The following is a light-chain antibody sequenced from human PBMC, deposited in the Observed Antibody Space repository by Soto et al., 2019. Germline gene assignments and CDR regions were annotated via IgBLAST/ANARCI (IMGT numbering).Light chain of an antibody. CDR3: QQFNSHPRT. CDR1: QGISDF. CDR2: SAS. J-gene: IGKJ2*02. Sequence: DIQLTQSPNFLSASVGDRVTITCRASQGISDFLAWYQQKPGKAPKLLIYSASTLESGVPSRFTGSGSGRDFSLTIRNLQPEDFATYYCQQFNSHPRTFGQGTKLEIK. V-gene: IGKV1-9*01.